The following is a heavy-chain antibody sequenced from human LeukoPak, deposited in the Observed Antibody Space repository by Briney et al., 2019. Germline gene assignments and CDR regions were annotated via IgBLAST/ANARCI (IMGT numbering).Heavy chain of an antibody. CDR3: ARDRYGYDSSFDY. J-gene: IGHJ4*02. CDR2: IYHSGST. Sequence: PSETLSLTCTVSGGSISSGGYYWSWIRQPPGKGLEWIGYIYHSGSTYYNPSLKSRVTISVDRSKNQFSLKLSSVTAADTAVYYCARDRYGYDSSFDYWGQGTLVTVSS. V-gene: IGHV4-30-2*01. CDR1: GGSISSGGYY. D-gene: IGHD5-12*01.